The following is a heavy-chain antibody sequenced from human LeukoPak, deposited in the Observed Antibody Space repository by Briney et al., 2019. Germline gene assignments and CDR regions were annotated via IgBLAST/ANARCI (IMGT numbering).Heavy chain of an antibody. Sequence: GRSLRLSCAASGLTFSSYGMHWVRQSPGKGLEWVAVISYDGSNKYYADSVKGRFTISRDNSKNTLYLQMNSLRAEDTAVYYCAKEYYYGSGLFDYWGQGTLVTVS. D-gene: IGHD3-10*01. V-gene: IGHV3-30*18. CDR3: AKEYYYGSGLFDY. J-gene: IGHJ4*02. CDR1: GLTFSSYG. CDR2: ISYDGSNK.